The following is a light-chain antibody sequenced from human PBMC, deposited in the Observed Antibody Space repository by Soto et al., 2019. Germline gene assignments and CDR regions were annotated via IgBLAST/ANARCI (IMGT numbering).Light chain of an antibody. J-gene: IGKJ2*01. V-gene: IGKV3-20*01. CDR1: QSVRNNY. CDR2: GSS. CDR3: QQDGSSPTYT. Sequence: EVVLTQSPGTLSLSPGERATLSCRASQSVRNNYLAWYQQKPGQSPKLLIFGSSDRATGIPDRFSGGGSGTDFSLTISRLEPADFAVYYCQQDGSSPTYTFGQGTKLEIK.